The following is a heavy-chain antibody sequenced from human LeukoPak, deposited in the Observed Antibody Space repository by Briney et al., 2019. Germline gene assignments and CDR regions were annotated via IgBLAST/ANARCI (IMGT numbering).Heavy chain of an antibody. CDR1: GFTFSSYA. CDR2: ISGSGGNT. CDR3: AKGVLPTGFDY. D-gene: IGHD3-10*01. J-gene: IGHJ4*02. Sequence: GGSLRLSCAASGFTFSSYAMNWVRQAPGKGLEWVSAISGSGGNTYYADSVKGRFTISRDNSKNTLYLQMNSLRAKDTAIYYCAKGVLPTGFDYWGQGTLVTVSS. V-gene: IGHV3-23*01.